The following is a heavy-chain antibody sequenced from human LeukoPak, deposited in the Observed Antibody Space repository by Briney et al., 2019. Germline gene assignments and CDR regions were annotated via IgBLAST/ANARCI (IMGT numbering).Heavy chain of an antibody. V-gene: IGHV3-21*01. CDR1: GFSFNAYT. CDR2: ISSGSHYI. J-gene: IGHJ5*01. Sequence: GGSLRLSCAASGFSFNAYTMNWVRQAPGKGLDWVSSISSGSHYIYYADSVKGRFTISRDNAKDSLYLQMNSLRVEDTAVFYCVRYLAIAAAMDSWGQGTLITVSS. CDR3: VRYLAIAAAMDS. D-gene: IGHD6-13*01.